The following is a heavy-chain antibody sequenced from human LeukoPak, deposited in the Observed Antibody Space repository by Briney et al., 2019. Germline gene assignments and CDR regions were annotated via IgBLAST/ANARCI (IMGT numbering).Heavy chain of an antibody. J-gene: IGHJ3*02. CDR3: ARDLHYYDSSGYPATGAFDI. D-gene: IGHD3-22*01. V-gene: IGHV3-66*01. CDR2: IYSGGST. CDR1: GFTVSSNY. Sequence: GGSLRLSCAASGFTVSSNYMSWVRQAPGKGLEWVSVIYSGGSTYYADSVKGRFTISRDNSKNTLYLQMNSLRAEDTAVYYCARDLHYYDSSGYPATGAFDIWGQGTMVTVSS.